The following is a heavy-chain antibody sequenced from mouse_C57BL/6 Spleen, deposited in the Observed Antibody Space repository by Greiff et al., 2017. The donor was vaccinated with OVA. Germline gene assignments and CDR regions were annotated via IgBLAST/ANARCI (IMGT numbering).Heavy chain of an antibody. D-gene: IGHD1-1*01. CDR1: GFNIKDYY. CDR3: TITTVVDYYAMDY. Sequence: VQLQQSGAELVRPGASVKLSCTASGFNIKDYYMHWVKQRPEQGLEWIGRIDPEDGDTEYAPKFQGKATMTADTSSNTAYLQLSSLTSEDTAVYYCTITTVVDYYAMDYWSQGTSVTVSS. J-gene: IGHJ4*01. V-gene: IGHV14-1*01. CDR2: IDPEDGDT.